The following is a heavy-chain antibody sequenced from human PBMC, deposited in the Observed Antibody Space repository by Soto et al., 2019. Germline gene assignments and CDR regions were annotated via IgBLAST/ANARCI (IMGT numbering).Heavy chain of an antibody. V-gene: IGHV4-59*01. D-gene: IGHD1-26*01. CDR3: ARGVGSSPPRY. Sequence: PSETLSLTCSISGGSISVYYWSWIRQRPGQGLECIGYIYASGSPYYNPSLRSRVTISADTSKNQISLKLTSPTAADTAVYYCARGVGSSPPRYWGRGTLVTVSS. J-gene: IGHJ4*02. CDR1: GGSISVYY. CDR2: IYASGSP.